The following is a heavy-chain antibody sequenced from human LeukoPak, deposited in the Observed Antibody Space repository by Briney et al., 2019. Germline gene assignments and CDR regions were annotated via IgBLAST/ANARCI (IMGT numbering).Heavy chain of an antibody. CDR1: EFTFSNFG. CDR2: IWYDGGNK. V-gene: IGHV3-33*01. D-gene: IGHD3-10*01. CDR3: ARVSGSGSYYPDY. J-gene: IGHJ4*02. Sequence: GGSLRLSCTASEFTFSNFGMHWVRQAPGKGLEWVAIIWYDGGNKYYADSVKGRFTISRDNSKNTLYLQMNSLRAEDTAVYYCARVSGSGSYYPDYWGQGTLVTVSS.